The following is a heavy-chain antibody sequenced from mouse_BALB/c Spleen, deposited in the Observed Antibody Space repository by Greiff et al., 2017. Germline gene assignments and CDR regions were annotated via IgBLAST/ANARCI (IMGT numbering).Heavy chain of an antibody. J-gene: IGHJ3*01. CDR1: GYTFTSYT. Sequence: VQLQESAAELARPGASVKMSCKASGYTFTSYTMHWVKQRPGQGLEWIGYINPSSGYTEYNQKFKDKTTLTADKSSSTAYMQLSSLTSEDSAVYYCARYGNLAWFAYWGQGTLVTVSA. CDR2: INPSSGYT. CDR3: ARYGNLAWFAY. D-gene: IGHD2-1*01. V-gene: IGHV1-4*02.